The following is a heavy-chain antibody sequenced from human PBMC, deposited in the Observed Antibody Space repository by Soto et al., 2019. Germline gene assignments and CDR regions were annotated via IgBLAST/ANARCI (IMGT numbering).Heavy chain of an antibody. Sequence: GXLRLSCAASGFPVSYYYMSWIRQAPGKGLEWVSYISSSSTYTNYADSVKGRFTISRDNAKNSLYLQMNSLRAEDTALYYCARDSHGYSGYDLYNYWGQGPLVTVSS. CDR3: ARDSHGYSGYDLYNY. CDR1: GFPVSYYY. D-gene: IGHD5-12*01. J-gene: IGHJ4*02. CDR2: ISSSSTYT. V-gene: IGHV3-11*06.